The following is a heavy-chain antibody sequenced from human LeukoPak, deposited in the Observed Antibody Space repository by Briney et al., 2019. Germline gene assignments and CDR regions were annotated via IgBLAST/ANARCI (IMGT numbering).Heavy chain of an antibody. Sequence: ASVKVSCKASGGTFSSYAISWVRQAPGQGLEWMGGIIPIFGTANYAQKFQGRVTITADESTSTAYMELSSLRSEDTAVYYCATENSSGYLGKGDYWGQGTLVTVSS. CDR1: GGTFSSYA. V-gene: IGHV1-69*01. CDR3: ATENSSGYLGKGDY. J-gene: IGHJ4*02. CDR2: IIPIFGTA. D-gene: IGHD6-19*01.